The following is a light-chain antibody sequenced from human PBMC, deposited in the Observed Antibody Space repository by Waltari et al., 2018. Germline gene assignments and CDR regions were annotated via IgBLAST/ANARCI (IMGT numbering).Light chain of an antibody. CDR1: SSNIGSNI. V-gene: IGLV1-44*01. CDR2: SND. Sequence: QSVLTQPPSASGAPGQRVSISCSGDSSNIGSNIVNWYQQFPGTAPRLLIYSNDQRPSGVPDRFSGAKSGTSASLAISGLRSEDEADYYCTSWDDSLNGYWVFGGGTRLTVL. CDR3: TSWDDSLNGYWV. J-gene: IGLJ3*02.